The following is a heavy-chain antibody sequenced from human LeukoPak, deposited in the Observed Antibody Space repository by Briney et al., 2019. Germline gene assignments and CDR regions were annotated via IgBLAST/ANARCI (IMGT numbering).Heavy chain of an antibody. D-gene: IGHD3-3*01. Sequence: ASVKVSCKASGYTFTSYAMNWVRQAPGQWLEWMGWINTNTGNPTYAQGFTGRFVFSLDTSVSTAYLQISSLKAEDTAVYYCARVGYYDFWSGSHTPGDWFDPWGQGTLVTVSS. CDR3: ARVGYYDFWSGSHTPGDWFDP. J-gene: IGHJ5*02. CDR1: GYTFTSYA. V-gene: IGHV7-4-1*02. CDR2: INTNTGNP.